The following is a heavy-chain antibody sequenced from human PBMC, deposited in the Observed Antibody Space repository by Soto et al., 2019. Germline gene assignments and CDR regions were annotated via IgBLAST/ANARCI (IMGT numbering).Heavy chain of an antibody. CDR3: ARGVRGHYGFDV. CDR2: IKTDGSST. CDR1: GFTFSSYW. D-gene: IGHD3-10*01. Sequence: EVQLVESGGCLVQPGGSLRLSCAASGFTFSSYWMHWVRQAPGKGLVWVSRIKTDGSSTNYADSVKGRFTISRDNAKNTVYLQMNSLRAEDTAVFYCARGVRGHYGFDVWGQGTVVTVSS. J-gene: IGHJ3*01. V-gene: IGHV3-74*01.